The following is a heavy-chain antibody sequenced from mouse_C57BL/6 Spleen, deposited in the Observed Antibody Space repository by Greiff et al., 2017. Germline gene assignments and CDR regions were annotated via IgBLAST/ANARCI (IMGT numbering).Heavy chain of an antibody. CDR3: TRGKIYYDDPWFAY. CDR2: IDPETGGT. V-gene: IGHV1-15*01. CDR1: GYTFTDYE. D-gene: IGHD2-13*01. Sequence: QVQLQQSGAELVRPGASVTLSCTASGYTFTDYEMHWVQQTPVHGLEWIGAIDPETGGTAYNQTFKGKAILTADKSSSTAYMELRSLTSEDSAVYYCTRGKIYYDDPWFAYWGQGTLVTVSA. J-gene: IGHJ3*01.